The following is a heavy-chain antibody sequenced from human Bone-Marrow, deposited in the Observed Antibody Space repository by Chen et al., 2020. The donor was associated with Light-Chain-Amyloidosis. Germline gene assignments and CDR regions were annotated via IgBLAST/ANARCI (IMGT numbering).Heavy chain of an antibody. CDR3: ARDQSIAVAGTGIQKY. CDR2: INPNSGGT. J-gene: IGHJ4*02. CDR1: GYTFTGYY. V-gene: IGHV1-2*02. Sequence: QVQLVQSGAEVKKPGASAKVSCKASGYTFTGYYMHWVRQAPGQGLEWMGWINPNSGGTNYAQKFQGRVTMTRDTSISTAYMELSRLRSDDTAVYYCARDQSIAVAGTGIQKYWGQGTLVTVSS. D-gene: IGHD6-19*01.